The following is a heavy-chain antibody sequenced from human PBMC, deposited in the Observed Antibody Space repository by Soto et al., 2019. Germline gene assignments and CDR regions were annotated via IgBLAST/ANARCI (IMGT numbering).Heavy chain of an antibody. CDR3: ARGRYGDS. J-gene: IGHJ4*02. Sequence: QVHLVQSGAEVKKPGASVKVSCKASGYTFTSYGITWVRQAPGQGLEWMGWISAHNGNTDYAQKLQGRVIVTRDTSTSTAYMELRSLRSDATAVYYCARGRYGDSWGQGALVTVSS. CDR1: GYTFTSYG. D-gene: IGHD1-1*01. CDR2: ISAHNGNT. V-gene: IGHV1-18*01.